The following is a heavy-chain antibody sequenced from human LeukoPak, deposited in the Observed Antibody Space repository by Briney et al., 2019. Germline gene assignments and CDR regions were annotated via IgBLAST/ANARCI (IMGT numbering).Heavy chain of an antibody. J-gene: IGHJ4*02. V-gene: IGHV4-34*01. Sequence: PSETLSLTCAVYGESFSKYYWSWIRQPPGKGLEWIGEINHSGNTNYNPSLKSRVTISVDTSKNQFSLKLSSVTAADTAVYYCARGPMVRGVITSAFDYWGQGTLVTVSS. D-gene: IGHD3-10*01. CDR1: GESFSKYY. CDR2: INHSGNT. CDR3: ARGPMVRGVITSAFDY.